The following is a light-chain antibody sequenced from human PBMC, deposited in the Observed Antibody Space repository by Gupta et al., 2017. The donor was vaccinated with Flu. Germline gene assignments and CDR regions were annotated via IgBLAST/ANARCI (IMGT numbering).Light chain of an antibody. CDR3: QVWYGTTVV. CDR2: RET. J-gene: IGLJ1*01. V-gene: IGLV3-9*01. Sequence: SYEVTQALSVSVALGQTARITCKGINIGSKSVNWYQQKSGQAPLLVIYRETNRPSGIPERFSASNSGNTATLTISRAQAGDEADYYCQVWYGTTVVFATGTKVTVL. CDR1: NIGSKS.